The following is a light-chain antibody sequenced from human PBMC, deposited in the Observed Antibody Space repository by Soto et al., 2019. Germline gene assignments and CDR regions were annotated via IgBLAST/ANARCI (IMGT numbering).Light chain of an antibody. CDR1: TSDVGI. CDR2: EVT. Sequence: SALTQPASVSGYPGQAITISCYGTTSDVGIVSWYQHHPGKAPKLMIHEVTKRPSGVSDRFSGSKSGNSASLTISGLQAEDEADYFCCSFGGSGYVFGTGTKVTVL. J-gene: IGLJ1*01. CDR3: CSFGGSGYV. V-gene: IGLV2-23*02.